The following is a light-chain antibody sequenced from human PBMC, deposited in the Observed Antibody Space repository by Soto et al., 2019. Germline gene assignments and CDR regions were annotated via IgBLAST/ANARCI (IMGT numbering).Light chain of an antibody. V-gene: IGLV1-40*01. CDR3: QSFDTNLNAVV. CDR2: DST. Sequence: QPVLTQPPSVSGAPGQSVTISCFGSGSNIGAGYDVHWYQQLPGVAPKLLIFDSTNRPSGVPGRFSGSKSGASASLAITGLLPEDEADFFCQSFDTNLNAVVFGGGTKLTVL. J-gene: IGLJ2*01. CDR1: GSNIGAGYD.